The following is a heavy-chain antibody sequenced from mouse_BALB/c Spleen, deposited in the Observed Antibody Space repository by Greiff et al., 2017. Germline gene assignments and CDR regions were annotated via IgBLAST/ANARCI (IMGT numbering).Heavy chain of an antibody. D-gene: IGHD2-3*01. CDR1: GFTFSSYA. V-gene: IGHV5-6-5*01. J-gene: IGHJ3*01. Sequence: EVQLVESGGGLVKPGGSLKLSCAASGFTFSSYAMSWVRQTPEKRLEWVASISSGGSTYYPDSVKGRFTISRDNARNILYLQMSSLRSEDTAMYYCADGYYGGFAYWGQGTLVTVSA. CDR2: ISSGGST. CDR3: ADGYYGGFAY.